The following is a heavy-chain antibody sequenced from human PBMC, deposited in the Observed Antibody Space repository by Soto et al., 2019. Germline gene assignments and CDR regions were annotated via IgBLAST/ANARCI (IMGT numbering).Heavy chain of an antibody. D-gene: IGHD1-7*01. CDR1: GGSISSYY. V-gene: IGHV4-59*01. CDR3: ASRDPGTSVDY. J-gene: IGHJ4*02. CDR2: IYYSGST. Sequence: SETLSLTCTVSGGSISSYYWSWIRQPPGKGLEWIGYIYYSGSTNYNPSLKSRVTISVDTSKNQFSLKLSSVTAADTAVYYCASRDPGTSVDYWGQGTLVTVSS.